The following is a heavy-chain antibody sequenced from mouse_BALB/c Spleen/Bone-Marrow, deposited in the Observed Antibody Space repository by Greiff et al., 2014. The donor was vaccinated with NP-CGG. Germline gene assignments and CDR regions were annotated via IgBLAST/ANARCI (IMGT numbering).Heavy chain of an antibody. J-gene: IGHJ2*01. Sequence: EVKVVESGGGLVQPGGSLRLSCAASYFTFTDYYMSWGRRPPGKALEWLGFIRNKANGYTTEYSASVKGRFTISRDNSQSILYLQMSTLRAEDSAVYYCARDTCSRDYWGQGTTLTVSS. V-gene: IGHV7-3*02. CDR3: ARDTCSRDY. D-gene: IGHD6-1*01. CDR1: YFTFTDYY. CDR2: IRNKANGYTT.